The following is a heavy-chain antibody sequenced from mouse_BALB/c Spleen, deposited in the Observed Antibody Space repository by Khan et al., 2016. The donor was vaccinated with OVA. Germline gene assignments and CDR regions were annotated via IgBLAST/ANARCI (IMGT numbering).Heavy chain of an antibody. D-gene: IGHD2-1*01. CDR3: ARDGNWYFDV. Sequence: EVQLQESGPGLVKPSQSLALTCTVSGSSIPSDYAWNWIQQFPGSKLEWMGYIRNSGNTSYNPSLKSRITITRDTSKNQFFLQLNSVTTEDTATYDCARDGNWYFDVWGAGTTVTVSS. CDR2: IRNSGNT. CDR1: GSSIPSDYA. J-gene: IGHJ1*01. V-gene: IGHV3-2*02.